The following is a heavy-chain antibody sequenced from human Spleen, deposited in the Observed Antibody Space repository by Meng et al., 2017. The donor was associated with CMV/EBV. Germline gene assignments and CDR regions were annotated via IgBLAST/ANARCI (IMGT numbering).Heavy chain of an antibody. CDR1: GFTFGSYT. CDR3: AKGRYSGSSGYFDY. CDR2: ISAIDDST. V-gene: IGHV3-23*01. D-gene: IGHD1-26*01. J-gene: IGHJ4*02. Sequence: GGSLRLSCAASGFTFGSYTMSWVRQSAGKGLECVALISAIDDSTYYADSVKGRFTISRDNAKNSLYLQMNSLRAEDTALYYCAKGRYSGSSGYFDYWGQGTLVTVSS.